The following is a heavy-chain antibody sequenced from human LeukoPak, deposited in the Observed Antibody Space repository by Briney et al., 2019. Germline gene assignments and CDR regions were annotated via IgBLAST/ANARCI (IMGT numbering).Heavy chain of an antibody. CDR1: GGSISSYY. J-gene: IGHJ3*02. Sequence: SSETLSLTCTVSGGSISSYYWSWIRQPPGKGLEWIGYIYYSESTNYNPSLKSRVTISVDTSKNQFSLKLSSVTAADTAFYYCARYIVSYPHDAFDIWGQGTMVTVSS. V-gene: IGHV4-59*01. CDR2: IYYSEST. CDR3: ARYIVSYPHDAFDI. D-gene: IGHD1-26*01.